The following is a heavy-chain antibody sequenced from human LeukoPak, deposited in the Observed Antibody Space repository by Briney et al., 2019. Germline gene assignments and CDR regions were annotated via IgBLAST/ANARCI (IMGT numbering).Heavy chain of an antibody. D-gene: IGHD1-26*01. CDR1: GGTFSSYA. J-gene: IGHJ6*03. V-gene: IGHV1-69*06. CDR2: IIPIFGTA. CDR3: ASKSSGSYYTSWGYYYYYYMDV. Sequence: SVKVSCKASGGTFSSYAISWVRQAPGLGLEWMGGIIPIFGTANYAQKFQGRVTITADKSTSTAYMELSSLRSEDTAVYYCASKSSGSYYTSWGYYYYYYMDVWGKGTTVTVSS.